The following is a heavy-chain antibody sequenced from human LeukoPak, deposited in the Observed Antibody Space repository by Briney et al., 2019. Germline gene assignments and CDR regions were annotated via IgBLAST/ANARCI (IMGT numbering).Heavy chain of an antibody. CDR1: GFTFSSYA. Sequence: GGSLRLSCAASGFTFSSYAMHWVRQAPGKGLEWVAVISYDGSNKYYADSVEGRFTISRDNSKNTLYLQMNSLRAEDTAVYYCAGLVGATSPADYWGQGTLVTVSS. V-gene: IGHV3-30-3*01. CDR2: ISYDGSNK. J-gene: IGHJ4*02. D-gene: IGHD1-26*01. CDR3: AGLVGATSPADY.